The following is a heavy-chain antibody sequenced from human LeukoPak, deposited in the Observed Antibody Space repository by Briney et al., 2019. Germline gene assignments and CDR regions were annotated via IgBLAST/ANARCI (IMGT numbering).Heavy chain of an antibody. CDR3: VKFRGIQHYNYHMDV. Sequence: GGSLRLSCAASGFTFSSYAMSWVRQAPGKGLEWDSGLTGSGGNTYYADSVKGRFTISRDNSKNTLSLQVNSLRAEDAAVYYCVKFRGIQHYNYHMDVWGKGTTVTVSS. CDR1: GFTFSSYA. V-gene: IGHV3-23*01. J-gene: IGHJ6*03. D-gene: IGHD3-10*01. CDR2: LTGSGGNT.